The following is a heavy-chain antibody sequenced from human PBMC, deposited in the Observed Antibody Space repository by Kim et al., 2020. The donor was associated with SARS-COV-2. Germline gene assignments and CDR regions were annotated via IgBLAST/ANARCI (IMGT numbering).Heavy chain of an antibody. CDR3: ARGDCSSFSCYFIDY. D-gene: IGHD2-2*01. CDR2: IWYDGTNK. V-gene: IGHV3-33*01. Sequence: GGSLRLSCAASGFTFSTYGMHWVRQAPGKGLEWVAVIWYDGTNKYYADSVKGRFTISRDNSKNMLYLQMNSLRAEDTAVYYCARGDCSSFSCYFIDYWCQGTLVTVSS. J-gene: IGHJ4*02. CDR1: GFTFSTYG.